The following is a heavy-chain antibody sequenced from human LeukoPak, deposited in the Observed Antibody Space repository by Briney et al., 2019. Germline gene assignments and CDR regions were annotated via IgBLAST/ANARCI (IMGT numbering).Heavy chain of an antibody. Sequence: GGSLRLSCAASGFTFSSYWMSWVRQAPGKGLEWVANIKQDGSEKYYVDPVKGRFTISRDNAKNSLYLQMNSLRAEDTAVYYCARGRDYGDYNFDYWGQGTLVTVSS. J-gene: IGHJ4*02. CDR3: ARGRDYGDYNFDY. D-gene: IGHD4-17*01. CDR1: GFTFSSYW. CDR2: IKQDGSEK. V-gene: IGHV3-7*01.